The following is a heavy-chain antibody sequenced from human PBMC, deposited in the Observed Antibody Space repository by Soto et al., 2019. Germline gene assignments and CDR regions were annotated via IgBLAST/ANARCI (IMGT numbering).Heavy chain of an antibody. CDR3: ARGGLHFYDDSGHAFDY. V-gene: IGHV1-69*06. D-gene: IGHD3-22*01. CDR2: IIPIFGTA. CDR1: GDTFDIYG. Sequence: QVQLVQSGAEVKKPGSSLKVSCKASGDTFDIYGFNWVRQAPGQGLEWLGTIIPIFGTADYAQKFEGRVSITADKSTSTAYMELASLTSEDSAIYYCARGGLHFYDDSGHAFDYWGQGPLITVSS. J-gene: IGHJ4*02.